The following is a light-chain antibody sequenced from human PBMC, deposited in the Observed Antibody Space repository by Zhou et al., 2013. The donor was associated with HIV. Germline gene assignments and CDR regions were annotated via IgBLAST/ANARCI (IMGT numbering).Light chain of an antibody. CDR2: RAS. J-gene: IGKJ2*01. CDR3: QQCNGYPYT. V-gene: IGKV1-5*03. CDR1: QSISSW. Sequence: DIQMTQSPSTLSASVGDRVTITCRASQSISSWLAWYQQKPGKAPKLLIYRASTLESGVPSRFSGSGSGTEFTLTISSLQPDDFGTYYCQQCNGYPYTFGQGTKLETK.